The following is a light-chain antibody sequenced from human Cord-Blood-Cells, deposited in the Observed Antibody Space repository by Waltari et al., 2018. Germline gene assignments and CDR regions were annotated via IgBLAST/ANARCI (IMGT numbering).Light chain of an antibody. CDR2: EGS. V-gene: IGLV2-23*01. CDR1: SSDVASYNL. CDR3: CSYAGSWV. Sequence: QSALTQPASVSGSPGHSITIPCTGTSSDVASYNLVSWYQQHPGKAPKLMIYEGSKRPSGVSNRFSGSKSGNTASLTISGLQAEDEADYYCCSYAGSWVFGGGTKLTVL. J-gene: IGLJ3*02.